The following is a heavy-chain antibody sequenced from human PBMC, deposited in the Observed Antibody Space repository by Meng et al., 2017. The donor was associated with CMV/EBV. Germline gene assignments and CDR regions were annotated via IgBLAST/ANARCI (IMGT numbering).Heavy chain of an antibody. CDR2: INPIFGTA. CDR3: ATQPLYCSSTSCYFSY. CDR1: GCTFSSYA. D-gene: IGHD2-2*01. V-gene: IGHV1-69*05. J-gene: IGHJ4*02. Sequence: SVKVSCKASGCTFSSYAIRWVRQAPGQGLEWMGWINPIFGTANYAQKFQGRVTITTDESTSTAYMELSSLRSEDTAVYYCATQPLYCSSTSCYFSYWGQGTLVTVSS.